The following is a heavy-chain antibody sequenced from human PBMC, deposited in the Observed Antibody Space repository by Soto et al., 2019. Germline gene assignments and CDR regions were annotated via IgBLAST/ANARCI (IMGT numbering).Heavy chain of an antibody. CDR2: IIPIFGTA. Sequence: ASVKVSCKASGGTFSSYAISWVRQAPGQGLEWMGGIIPIFGTANYAQKFQGRVTMTEDTSTDTAYMELSSLRSEDMAVYYCATGYSSGWETDYWGQGTLVTVSS. V-gene: IGHV1-69*06. CDR1: GGTFSSYA. D-gene: IGHD6-19*01. J-gene: IGHJ4*02. CDR3: ATGYSSGWETDY.